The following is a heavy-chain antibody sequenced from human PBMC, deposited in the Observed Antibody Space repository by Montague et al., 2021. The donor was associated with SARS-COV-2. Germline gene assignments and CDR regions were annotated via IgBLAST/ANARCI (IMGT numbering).Heavy chain of an antibody. D-gene: IGHD3-22*01. CDR3: ARGHLSVSMIVVVFTSASYYFDY. Sequence: ETLSLTCAAYGGSFGDDHWSWIRQPPGKGLEWIGNIRQSGRTNYNPSLKSRVTISVDTSKNQFSLKLTSVTAADTGLYFCARGHLSVSMIVVVFTSASYYFDYWGQGAQVTVSS. CDR2: IRQSGRT. V-gene: IGHV4-34*01. CDR1: GGSFGDDH. J-gene: IGHJ4*02.